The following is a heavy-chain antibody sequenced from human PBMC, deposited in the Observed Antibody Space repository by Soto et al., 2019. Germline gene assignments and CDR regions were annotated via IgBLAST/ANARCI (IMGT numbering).Heavy chain of an antibody. CDR1: GGTFSSYT. CDR3: ARDGDYGDRKRLS. D-gene: IGHD4-17*01. CDR2: IIPILGIA. J-gene: IGHJ4*02. Sequence: QVQLVQSGAEVKKPGSSVKVSCKASGGTFSSYTISWVRQAPGQGLEWMGRIIPILGIANYAQKFQGRVTITADKSTSTAYMELSSLRSEDTAVYYGARDGDYGDRKRLSWGQGTLVTVSS. V-gene: IGHV1-69*08.